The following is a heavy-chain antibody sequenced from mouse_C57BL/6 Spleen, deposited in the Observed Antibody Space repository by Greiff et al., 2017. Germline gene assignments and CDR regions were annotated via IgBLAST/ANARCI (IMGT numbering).Heavy chain of an antibody. D-gene: IGHD2-4*01. V-gene: IGHV1-82*01. CDR1: GYAFSSSW. J-gene: IGHJ1*03. Sequence: QVQLQQSGPELVKPGASVTISCKASGYAFSSSWMNWVKQRPGKGLEWIGRIYPGDGDTNYNGKFKGKATLTADKSSSTAYMQLSSLTSEDSAVYFCIYYDYDIYFDVWGTGTTVTVSS. CDR3: IYYDYDIYFDV. CDR2: IYPGDGDT.